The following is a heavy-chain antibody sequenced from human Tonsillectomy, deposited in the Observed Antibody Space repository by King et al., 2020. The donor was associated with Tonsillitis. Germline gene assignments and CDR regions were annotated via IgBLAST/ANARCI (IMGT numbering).Heavy chain of an antibody. J-gene: IGHJ4*02. Sequence: VQLLESGGGVVRPGRSLRLSCVASGFSFSSFAIHWVRQAPGKGLEWVAVISSDGRNKYYGDSVKGRFTISRDNSKNTLYMQMNSLRAEDTAVYFCARDPERGYHFDYWGQGTLVTVSS. D-gene: IGHD5-18*01. V-gene: IGHV3-33*05. CDR2: ISSDGRNK. CDR3: ARDPERGYHFDY. CDR1: GFSFSSFA.